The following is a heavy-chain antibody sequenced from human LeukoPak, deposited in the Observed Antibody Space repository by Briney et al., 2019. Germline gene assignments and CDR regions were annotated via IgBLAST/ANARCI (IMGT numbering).Heavy chain of an antibody. V-gene: IGHV3-48*02. CDR3: ARNSVGAANFDY. CDR2: ITSSSSTT. Sequence: GGSLRLSCAVSGFTVSRNYMNWVRQAPGKGLEWVSYITSSSSTTHYADSVKGRFTISRDNAKNSLYLQMNSLRDEDTAVYYCARNSVGAANFDYWGQGTLVTVSS. J-gene: IGHJ4*02. CDR1: GFTVSRNY. D-gene: IGHD1-26*01.